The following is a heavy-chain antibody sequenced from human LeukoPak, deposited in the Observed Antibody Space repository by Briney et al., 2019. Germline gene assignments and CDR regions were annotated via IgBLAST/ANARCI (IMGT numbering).Heavy chain of an antibody. V-gene: IGHV4-59*01. Sequence: PSETLSLTCTVSGGSLSSYYWSWIRQTPGKGLEWIGYISYSGTTAYGPSLKSRVTMSLDTSKNQFSLELSSVTAADTAVYYCARRGYYYDSSGYYPGYYFDYWGQGTLVTVSS. CDR2: ISYSGTT. CDR3: ARRGYYYDSSGYYPGYYFDY. D-gene: IGHD3-22*01. CDR1: GGSLSSYY. J-gene: IGHJ4*02.